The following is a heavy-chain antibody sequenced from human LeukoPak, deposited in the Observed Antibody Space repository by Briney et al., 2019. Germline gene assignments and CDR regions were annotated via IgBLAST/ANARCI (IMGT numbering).Heavy chain of an antibody. D-gene: IGHD5-12*01. Sequence: ASVKVSCKASGYTFTNYGISWVRRAPGQGLEWMGWISPYNDYTNYAQELQGRVTMTTDTSTSTAYMELRSLRSDDTAVYYCARELSFSGYDYAFWGQGTLVTVSS. CDR1: GYTFTNYG. CDR2: ISPYNDYT. J-gene: IGHJ4*02. V-gene: IGHV1-18*04. CDR3: ARELSFSGYDYAF.